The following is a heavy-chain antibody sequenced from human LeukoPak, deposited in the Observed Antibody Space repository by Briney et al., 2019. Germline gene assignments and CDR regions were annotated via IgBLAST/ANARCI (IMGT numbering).Heavy chain of an antibody. J-gene: IGHJ6*02. CDR3: AKGGGDYYYAMDV. CDR2: INSDGSIT. V-gene: IGHV3-74*03. D-gene: IGHD2-21*01. Sequence: GGSLRLSCGASGFIFSNYWMNWVRQAPGKGLVWASRINSDGSITTYADSAKGRFTISRDNAKNTLYLQMNSLRAEDTAVYYCAKGGGDYYYAMDVWGQGTTVTVSS. CDR1: GFIFSNYW.